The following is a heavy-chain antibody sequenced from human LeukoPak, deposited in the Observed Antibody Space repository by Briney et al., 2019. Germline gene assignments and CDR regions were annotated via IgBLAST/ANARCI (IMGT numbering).Heavy chain of an antibody. J-gene: IGHJ4*02. CDR3: AMVFYDSSGYYPY. CDR2: IYSGGST. CDR1: GFTVSSNY. Sequence: GGSLRLSCAASGFTVSSNYMSWVRQAPGKGLEWVSVIYSGGSTYYADSVKGRFTISRDNSKNTLYLQMNSLRAEDTAVYYCAMVFYDSSGYYPYWGQGTLVTVSS. D-gene: IGHD3-22*01. V-gene: IGHV3-66*01.